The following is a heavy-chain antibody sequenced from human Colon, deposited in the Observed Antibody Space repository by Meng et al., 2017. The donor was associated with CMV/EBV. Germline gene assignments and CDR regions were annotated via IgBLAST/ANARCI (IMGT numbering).Heavy chain of an antibody. CDR3: AKGRSGATYSGLDV. CDR2: ISDRGGTT. D-gene: IGHD1-1*01. V-gene: IGHV3-23*01. J-gene: IGHJ6*02. CDR1: GFTFDDYG. Sequence: GESLKISCAASGFTFDDYGMSWVRQAPGKGLEWVSGISDRGGTTYYDDSVRGRFIISRDYSERTLSLQMNSLRAEDTAVYYCAKGRSGATYSGLDVWGQGTTVTVSS.